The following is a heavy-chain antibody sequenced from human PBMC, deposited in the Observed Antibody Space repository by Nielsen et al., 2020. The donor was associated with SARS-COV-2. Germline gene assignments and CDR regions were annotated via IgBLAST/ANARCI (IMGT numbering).Heavy chain of an antibody. CDR1: GFTFSSYA. D-gene: IGHD3-22*01. CDR3: ARGFTEVVILPFEY. J-gene: IGHJ4*02. V-gene: IGHV3-23*01. Sequence: GESLKISCAASGFTFSSYAMSWVRQAPGKGLEWVSSVSGTGDETYYIDSVRGRFTIARDDSKNTLYLQMNSLRAEDTARYYCARGFTEVVILPFEYWGQGTPVTVSS. CDR2: VSGTGDET.